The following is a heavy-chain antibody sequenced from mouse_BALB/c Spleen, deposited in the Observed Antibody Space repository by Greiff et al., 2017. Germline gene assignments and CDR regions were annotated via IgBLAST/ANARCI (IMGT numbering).Heavy chain of an antibody. CDR3: ARGVLYYGSSYYFDY. Sequence: EVMLVESGGGLVKPGGSLKLSCAASGFSFSSYAMSWVRQTPEKRLEWVASISSGGSTYYTDSVKGRFTISRDNARNILYLQMSSLRSEDTAMYYCARGVLYYGSSYYFDYWGQGTTLTVSS. D-gene: IGHD1-1*01. CDR1: GFSFSSYA. V-gene: IGHV5-6-5*01. CDR2: ISSGGST. J-gene: IGHJ2*01.